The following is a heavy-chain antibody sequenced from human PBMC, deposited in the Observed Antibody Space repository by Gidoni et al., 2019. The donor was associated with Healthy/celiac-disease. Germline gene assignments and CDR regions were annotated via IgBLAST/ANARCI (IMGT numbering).Heavy chain of an antibody. V-gene: IGHV3-15*01. CDR3: TTTFVVVIAIHAFDI. CDR1: GFTFSNAW. CDR2: IKSKTDGGTT. Sequence: EVQLVASGGGLVKPGGSLRLPCAASGFTFSNAWMSWVRQAPGKGLEWVGRIKSKTDGGTTDYAAPVKGRFTISRDDSKNTLYLQMNSLKTEDTAVYYCTTTFVVVIAIHAFDIWGQGTMVTVSS. J-gene: IGHJ3*02. D-gene: IGHD2-21*01.